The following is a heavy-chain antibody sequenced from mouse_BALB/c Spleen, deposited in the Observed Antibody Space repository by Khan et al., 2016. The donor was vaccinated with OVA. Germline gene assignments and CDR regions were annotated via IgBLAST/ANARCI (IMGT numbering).Heavy chain of an antibody. J-gene: IGHJ3*01. Sequence: VQLQQSGAELVRPGVSVKISCKGSGYTFTDCTMHWVKQSHAKSLEWIGVISTYYGDATYNQKFKGKATMTVDKSSSTAYMELARLTSEDSAIYYCARGGGDRFAYWGQGTLVTVSA. CDR2: ISTYYGDA. CDR1: GYTFTDCT. V-gene: IGHV1S137*01. CDR3: ARGGGDRFAY.